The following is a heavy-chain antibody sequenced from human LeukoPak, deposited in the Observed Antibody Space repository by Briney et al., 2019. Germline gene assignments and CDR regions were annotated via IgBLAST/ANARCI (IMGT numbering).Heavy chain of an antibody. J-gene: IGHJ6*02. CDR3: ASSLGTGDYYGMDV. D-gene: IGHD7-27*01. Sequence: PSETLSLTCTVSAGSISSYYWSWIRQPPGKGLEWIGYIYYSGSTNYNPSLKSRVTISVDTSKNQFSLKLSSVTAADTAVYYCASSLGTGDYYGMDVWGQGTTVTVSS. V-gene: IGHV4-59*08. CDR1: AGSISSYY. CDR2: IYYSGST.